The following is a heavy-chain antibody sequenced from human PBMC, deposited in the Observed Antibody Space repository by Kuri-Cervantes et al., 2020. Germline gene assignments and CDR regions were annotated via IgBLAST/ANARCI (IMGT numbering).Heavy chain of an antibody. D-gene: IGHD2-21*02. CDR2: INHSGST. Sequence: SEILSLTCTVSGYSISSGYYWGWIRQPPGKGLEWIGEINHSGSTNYNPSLKSRVTISVDTSKNQFSLKMNSVTAADTAIYYCARDYQAGWGLSYWGQGTLVTVSS. CDR1: GYSISSGYY. V-gene: IGHV4-38-2*02. J-gene: IGHJ4*02. CDR3: ARDYQAGWGLSY.